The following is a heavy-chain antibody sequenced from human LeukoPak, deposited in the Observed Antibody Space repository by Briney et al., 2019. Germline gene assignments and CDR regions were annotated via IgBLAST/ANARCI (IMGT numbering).Heavy chain of an antibody. J-gene: IGHJ5*02. CDR1: GFTVSSNE. CDR2: ISGGST. CDR3: ARVLPYDYINRFDR. D-gene: IGHD4-11*01. V-gene: IGHV3-38-3*01. Sequence: GRSLRLSCAASGFTVSSNEMSWDRQAPRKGLEWVSSISGGSTYYADSVKGRFTISRDNAKNSLYLQMNSLRAEDTAVYYCARVLPYDYINRFDRWGQGTLVTVSS.